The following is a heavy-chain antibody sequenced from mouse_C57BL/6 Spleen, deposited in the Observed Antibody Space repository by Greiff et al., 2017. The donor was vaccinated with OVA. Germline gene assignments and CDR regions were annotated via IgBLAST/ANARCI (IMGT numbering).Heavy chain of an antibody. CDR2: INSDGGST. V-gene: IGHV5-2*01. CDR3: ARRGLLGWYFDV. J-gene: IGHJ1*03. Sequence: EVQLVESGGGLVQPGESLKLSCESNEYEFPSHDMSWVRKTPEKRLELVAAINSDGGSTYYPDTMEIRFIISRDNTKKTLYLQLSSLRSEDTALDYCARRGLLGWYFDVWGTGTTVTVSS. D-gene: IGHD1-1*01. CDR1: EYEFPSHD.